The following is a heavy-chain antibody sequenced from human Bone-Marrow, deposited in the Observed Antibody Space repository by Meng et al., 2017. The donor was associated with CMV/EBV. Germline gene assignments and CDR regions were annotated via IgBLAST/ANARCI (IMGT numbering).Heavy chain of an antibody. J-gene: IGHJ4*02. CDR1: GGSFSGYY. D-gene: IGHD3-3*01. V-gene: IGHV4-34*01. CDR2: INHSGST. Sequence: SETLSLTCAVYGGSFSGYYWSWIRQPPGKGLEWIGEINHSGSTNYNPSLKSRVTTSVDTSKNQFSLKLSSVTAADTAVYYCARGLVLRRVDFWSGYYSRTYYFDYWGQGTLVTVSS. CDR3: ARGLVLRRVDFWSGYYSRTYYFDY.